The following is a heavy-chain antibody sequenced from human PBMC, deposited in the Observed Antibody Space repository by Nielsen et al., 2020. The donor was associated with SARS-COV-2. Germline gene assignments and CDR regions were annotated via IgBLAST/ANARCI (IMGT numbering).Heavy chain of an antibody. Sequence: GGSLRLSCAASGFSFSTYWMHWVRQAPGKGLVWVSRINQDGSTTNYGDSVQGRFTISRDNARNTLYLQMSGLRAEDTGVYYCAAKYGGEWLAVFDYWGQGTQVTVSS. D-gene: IGHD6-19*01. V-gene: IGHV3-74*01. CDR3: AAKYGGEWLAVFDY. J-gene: IGHJ4*01. CDR2: INQDGSTT. CDR1: GFSFSTYW.